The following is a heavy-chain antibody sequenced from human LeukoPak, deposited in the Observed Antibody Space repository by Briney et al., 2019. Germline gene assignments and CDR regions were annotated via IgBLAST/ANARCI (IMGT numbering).Heavy chain of an antibody. CDR2: IRSKANSYAT. D-gene: IGHD4-23*01. J-gene: IGHJ4*02. V-gene: IGHV3-73*01. CDR3: TTVPGNSVGN. Sequence: GGSLRLSCAASGFTFSGSAMHWVRQPSGKGLEWVGRIRSKANSYATAYAASVKGRFTISRDDSKNTAYLQMNSLKTEDTAVYYCTTVPGNSVGNWGQGTLVTVYS. CDR1: GFTFSGSA.